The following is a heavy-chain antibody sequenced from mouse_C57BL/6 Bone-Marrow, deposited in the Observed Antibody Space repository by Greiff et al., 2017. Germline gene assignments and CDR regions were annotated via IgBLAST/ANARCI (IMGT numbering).Heavy chain of an antibody. V-gene: IGHV1-80*01. J-gene: IGHJ2*01. CDR3: AKGDSSGYRD. CDR2: IYPGDGDT. D-gene: IGHD3-2*02. CDR1: GYAFSSYW. Sequence: VQVVESGAELVKPGASVKISCKASGYAFSSYWMNWVKQRPGKGLEWIGQIYPGDGDTNYNGKFKGKATLTADKSSSTAYMQLSSLTSEDSAVYFCAKGDSSGYRDWGQGTTLTVSS.